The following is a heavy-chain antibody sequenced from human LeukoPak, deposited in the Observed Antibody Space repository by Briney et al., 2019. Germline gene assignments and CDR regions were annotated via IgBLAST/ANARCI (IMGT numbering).Heavy chain of an antibody. D-gene: IGHD3-9*01. V-gene: IGHV4-59*12. CDR3: ARDYDILTGYYEAFDI. CDR2: IYYTGST. CDR1: GGSISSYY. Sequence: SETLSLTCTVSGGSISSYYWSWIRQPPGEGLEWIGYIYYTGSTNYNPSLKSRVTIPVDTSKNQFSLKLSSVTAADTAVYYCARDYDILTGYYEAFDIWGQGTMVTVSS. J-gene: IGHJ3*02.